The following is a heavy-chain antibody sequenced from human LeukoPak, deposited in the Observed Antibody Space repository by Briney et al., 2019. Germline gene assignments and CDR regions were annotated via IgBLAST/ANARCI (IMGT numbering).Heavy chain of an antibody. CDR1: GGSINSNTYY. CDR2: VYSSGST. Sequence: SETLSLTCAVSGGSINSNTYYWGWIRQPPGKGLEWIGSVYSSGSTYYNPSLKSRVAISVDTSKSQFSLRLSSVTAPDTAVYYCARRSRSGFFDYWGQGTLVTVSS. V-gene: IGHV4-39*01. J-gene: IGHJ4*02. D-gene: IGHD3-10*01. CDR3: ARRSRSGFFDY.